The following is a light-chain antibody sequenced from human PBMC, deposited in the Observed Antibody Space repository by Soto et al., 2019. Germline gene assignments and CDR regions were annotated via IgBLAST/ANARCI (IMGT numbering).Light chain of an antibody. Sequence: QYVLTQPASGSGSPGQSITISCTGTSSDVGGYNYVSWYQQHPGKAPKLMIYDVSNRPSGVSNRFSGSKSGNTASLTISGLQAEDEADYYCSSYTSSSTRVFGGGTKVTVL. CDR3: SSYTSSSTRV. CDR2: DVS. V-gene: IGLV2-14*01. J-gene: IGLJ2*01. CDR1: SSDVGGYNY.